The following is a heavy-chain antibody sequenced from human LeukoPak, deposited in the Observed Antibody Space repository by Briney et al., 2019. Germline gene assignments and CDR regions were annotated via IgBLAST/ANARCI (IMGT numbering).Heavy chain of an antibody. Sequence: SETLSLTCAVSGGSISSSNWWSWVRQPPGKGLEWIGEIYHSGSTNYNPSLKSRVTISVDTSKNQFSLKVRSVTAADTAVYYCASRKLGNDYWGQGTLVTVSS. CDR1: GGSISSSNW. J-gene: IGHJ4*02. CDR3: ASRKLGNDY. V-gene: IGHV4-4*02. CDR2: IYHSGST. D-gene: IGHD7-27*01.